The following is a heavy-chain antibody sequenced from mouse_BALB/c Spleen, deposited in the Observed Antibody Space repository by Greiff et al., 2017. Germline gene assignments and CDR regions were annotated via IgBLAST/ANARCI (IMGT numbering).Heavy chain of an antibody. V-gene: IGHV2-3*01. J-gene: IGHJ1*01. D-gene: IGHD3-3*01. CDR1: GFSFTSYG. Sequence: QVQLQQSGPGLVAPSQSLSITCTVSGFSFTSYGVSWVRQTQGKGLEWLGVIWGYGSATYHTALISRLSISTDNSKCQVCLKLNRLQTYDTATYYCAKSARGNWYFDDWGAGTTVTVSS. CDR3: AKSARGNWYFDD. CDR2: IWGYGSA.